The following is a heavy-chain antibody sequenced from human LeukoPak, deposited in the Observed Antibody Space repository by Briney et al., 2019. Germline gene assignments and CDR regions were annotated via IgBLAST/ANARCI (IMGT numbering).Heavy chain of an antibody. D-gene: IGHD3-22*01. Sequence: GGSLRLSCAASGFTFSSYAMSWVRQAPGKGLEWLANMNQDGSHIYYADSVKGRFTISRDNAKNSLYLQLDSLRAEDTAVYYCARDLVTTIVVPYDFWGQGTLVTVSS. J-gene: IGHJ4*02. V-gene: IGHV3-7*01. CDR1: GFTFSSYA. CDR3: ARDLVTTIVVPYDF. CDR2: MNQDGSHI.